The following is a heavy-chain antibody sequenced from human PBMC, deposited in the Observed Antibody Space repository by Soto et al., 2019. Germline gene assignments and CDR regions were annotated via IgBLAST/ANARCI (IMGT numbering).Heavy chain of an antibody. Sequence: PGGSLRLSCAASGFSFSTYAMSWVRQAPGKGLEWVSTITGSGGSTHYADSVKGRVTISRDNSKNTLYLQMNSLTAEDTAVYYCATNFLVGYYYFDYWGQGTLVTVSS. CDR2: ITGSGGST. J-gene: IGHJ4*02. CDR1: GFSFSTYA. CDR3: ATNFLVGYYYFDY. D-gene: IGHD3-9*01. V-gene: IGHV3-23*01.